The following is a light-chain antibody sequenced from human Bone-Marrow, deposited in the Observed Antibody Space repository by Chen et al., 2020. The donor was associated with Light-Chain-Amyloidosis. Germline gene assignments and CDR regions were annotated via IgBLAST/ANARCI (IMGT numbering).Light chain of an antibody. CDR2: GVS. Sequence: QSALTQPASVSGSPGQSITISCTGTSSDVGAYNYVSWFQHHPGKAPTPMIYGVSNRPSGVSNGSTGSKSGNTASLTIAGLQAEDDAAYYCRSYTGSSTRYVFGTGTKVTVL. CDR3: RSYTGSSTRYV. V-gene: IGLV2-14*03. J-gene: IGLJ1*01. CDR1: SSDVGAYNY.